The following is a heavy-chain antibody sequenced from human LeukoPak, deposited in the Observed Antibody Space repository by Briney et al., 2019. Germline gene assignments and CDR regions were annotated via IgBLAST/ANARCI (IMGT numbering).Heavy chain of an antibody. CDR3: ARDSPYYYDSSKGARLFDI. J-gene: IGHJ3*02. V-gene: IGHV3-30*03. D-gene: IGHD3-22*01. Sequence: GGSLRLSCAAPGFTFSDYYMSWIRQAPGKGLEWVAVISYDGSNKYYADSVKGRFTISRDNSKNTLYLQMNSLRAEDTAVYYCARDSPYYYDSSKGARLFDIWGQGTMVTVSS. CDR2: ISYDGSNK. CDR1: GFTFSDYY.